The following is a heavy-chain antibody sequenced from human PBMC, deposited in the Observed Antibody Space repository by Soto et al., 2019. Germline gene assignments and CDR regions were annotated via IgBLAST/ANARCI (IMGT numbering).Heavy chain of an antibody. CDR3: ARDPESVMYYDFWSGYWFDP. V-gene: IGHV1-3*01. Sequence: ASVKVSCKASGYTFTSYSMHWVRQAPGQRLEWMGWINAGNGNTKYSQKFQGRVTITRDTSASTAYMELSSLRSEDTAVYYCARDPESVMYYDFWSGYWFDPWGQGTLVTVSS. D-gene: IGHD3-3*01. CDR2: INAGNGNT. CDR1: GYTFTSYS. J-gene: IGHJ5*02.